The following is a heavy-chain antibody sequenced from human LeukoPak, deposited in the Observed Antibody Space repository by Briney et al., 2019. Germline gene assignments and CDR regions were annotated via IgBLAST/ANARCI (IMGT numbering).Heavy chain of an antibody. CDR1: GYTFTDYW. CDR2: IYPGDSDT. V-gene: IGHV5-51*01. J-gene: IGHJ4*02. D-gene: IGHD3-10*01. CDR3: ARRKPIFVVRGVWDEGVTDY. Sequence: GESLKISCKASGYTFTDYWIDWVRQMPGKGLEWMGIIYPGDSDTRYSPSFQGQVTISADKSISTAYLQWSSLKASDTAMYYCARRKPIFVVRGVWDEGVTDYWGQGTLVTVSS.